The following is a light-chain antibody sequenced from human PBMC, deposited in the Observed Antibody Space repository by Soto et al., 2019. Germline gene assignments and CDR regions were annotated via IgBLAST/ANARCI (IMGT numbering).Light chain of an antibody. J-gene: IGKJ1*01. V-gene: IGKV1-5*03. CDR2: EAS. Sequence: DIQMTQSPSTLSASVGDRVTITCRATQSISAWLAWYQQKPGTAPNLLIYEASTLNIGVPSRFSGSGSGTEFTLTIASLQPDDFATYYYQQYSTYSRTFGQGTKVEIK. CDR3: QQYSTYSRT. CDR1: QSISAW.